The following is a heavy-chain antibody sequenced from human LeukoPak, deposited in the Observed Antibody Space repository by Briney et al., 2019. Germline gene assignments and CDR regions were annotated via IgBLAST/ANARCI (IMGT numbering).Heavy chain of an antibody. CDR2: ISAYNGNT. CDR3: ASATVRSYYYGMDV. J-gene: IGHJ6*02. Sequence: ASVKVSCKASGYTFTSYGISWVRQAPGQGLEWMGWISAYNGNTNYAQKLQGRVTMTTDTSTSTAYMELRSLRSDDTAVYYCASATVRSYYYGMDVWGPGTTVTVSS. CDR1: GYTFTSYG. D-gene: IGHD3-10*01. V-gene: IGHV1-18*01.